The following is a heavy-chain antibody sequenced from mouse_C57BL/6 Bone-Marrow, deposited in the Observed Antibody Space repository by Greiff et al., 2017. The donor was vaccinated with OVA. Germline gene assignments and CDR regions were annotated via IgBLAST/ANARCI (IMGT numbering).Heavy chain of an antibody. V-gene: IGHV14-4*01. J-gene: IGHJ2*01. D-gene: IGHD3-2*02. Sequence: VQLKQSGAELVRPGASVKLSCTASGFNIKDDYMHWVKQRPEQGLEWIGWIDPENGDTEYASKFQGKAPITTDTSSNTTYLQLSSLTSEDTAVYYCTSSGDGFDYWGQGNTLTVSA. CDR1: GFNIKDDY. CDR3: TSSGDGFDY. CDR2: IDPENGDT.